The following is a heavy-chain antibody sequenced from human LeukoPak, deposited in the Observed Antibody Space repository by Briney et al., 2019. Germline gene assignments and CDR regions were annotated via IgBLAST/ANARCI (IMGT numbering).Heavy chain of an antibody. CDR2: IIPIFGTA. J-gene: IGHJ4*02. Sequence: GASVKVSCKASGGTFSSYAISWVRQAPGQGLEWMGGIIPIFGTANYAQKFQGRVTITADESTSTAYMELSSLRSEDTAVYYCARDCGSTSCPRDFDYWGQGTLVTVSS. CDR1: GGTFSSYA. D-gene: IGHD2-2*01. V-gene: IGHV1-69*13. CDR3: ARDCGSTSCPRDFDY.